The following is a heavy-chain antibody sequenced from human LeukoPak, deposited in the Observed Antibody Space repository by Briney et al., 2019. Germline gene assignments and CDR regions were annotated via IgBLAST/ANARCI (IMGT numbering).Heavy chain of an antibody. CDR3: ARGEGGSLNWKYYYYYYYMDV. J-gene: IGHJ6*03. Sequence: SETLSLTCTVSDGSISSYYWTWIRQPPGKGLEWIGYIYYSGSTNYNPSLKSRVTISVDTSKNQFSLKLSSVTAADTAVYYCARGEGGSLNWKYYYYYYYMDVWGKGTTVTVSS. V-gene: IGHV4-59*12. CDR1: DGSISSYY. CDR2: IYYSGST. D-gene: IGHD1-26*01.